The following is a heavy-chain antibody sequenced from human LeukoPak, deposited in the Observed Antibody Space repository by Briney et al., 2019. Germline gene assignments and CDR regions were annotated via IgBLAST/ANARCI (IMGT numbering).Heavy chain of an antibody. CDR3: ARDPKWEGWNTEGRVMDV. J-gene: IGHJ6*02. CDR1: GYTFMKYG. Sequence: ASVKVSCKASGYTFMKYGFSWVRQAPGQGLEWLGWICTYNGNTKYAEKFQGRVTMTTDTSTSTAYMELRSLRSDDTAVYHCARDPKWEGWNTEGRVMDVWGQGTTVTVSS. V-gene: IGHV1-18*01. CDR2: ICTYNGNT. D-gene: IGHD1-26*01.